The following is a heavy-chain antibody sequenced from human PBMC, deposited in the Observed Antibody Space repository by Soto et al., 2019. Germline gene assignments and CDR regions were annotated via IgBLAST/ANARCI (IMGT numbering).Heavy chain of an antibody. D-gene: IGHD6-13*01. V-gene: IGHV4-59*02. Sequence: SETLSPTCTVYGGSVSSNYWTWIRQPPGKGLEWIGYVYNSGSTNYNPCPKSRVTISGDTSKSQFSLKVYSMTAADTAVYYCARYCGVSVAGYTFDYWGQGILVTVSS. J-gene: IGHJ4*02. CDR2: VYNSGST. CDR1: GGSVSSNY. CDR3: ARYCGVSVAGYTFDY.